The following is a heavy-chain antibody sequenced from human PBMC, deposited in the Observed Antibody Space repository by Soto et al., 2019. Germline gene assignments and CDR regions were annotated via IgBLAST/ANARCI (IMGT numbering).Heavy chain of an antibody. Sequence: PGGSLRLSPAASRFTFTRYSMNWVRQAPGKGLEWVSSISSTTNYIYYGDSMKGRFTISRDNAKNSLYLEMNSLRAEDTAVYYCARESEDLTSNFDYWGQGTLVTVSS. J-gene: IGHJ4*02. CDR2: ISSTTNYI. CDR1: RFTFTRYS. V-gene: IGHV3-21*06. CDR3: ARESEDLTSNFDY.